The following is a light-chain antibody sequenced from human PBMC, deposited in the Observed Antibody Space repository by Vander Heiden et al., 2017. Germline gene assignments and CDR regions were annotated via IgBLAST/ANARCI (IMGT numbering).Light chain of an antibody. Sequence: YVLTQSPSVSVAPGQTARITCGGDNIGSNSVPWYQQRPGQAPVLVVYDDSGRPSGIPERFSGSNSGNTATLTISRVEAGDEADYYCQVWDTSSDHEGVFGGGTKLTVL. CDR3: QVWDTSSDHEGV. CDR2: DDS. CDR1: NIGSNS. J-gene: IGLJ3*02. V-gene: IGLV3-21*02.